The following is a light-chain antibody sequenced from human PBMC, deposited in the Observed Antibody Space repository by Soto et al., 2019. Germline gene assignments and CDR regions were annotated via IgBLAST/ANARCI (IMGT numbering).Light chain of an antibody. CDR2: KAS. V-gene: IGKV1-5*03. Sequence: IQMTQSPSTLSASVGDRVTIICRASQTISSWLAWYQQNGGQAPTLLIYKASMLDSGVPSRFSGSGSGTEFNLTISSLQSEDFATYYCQQYNSFIWTFGQGTKVDIK. CDR3: QQYNSFIWT. CDR1: QTISSW. J-gene: IGKJ1*01.